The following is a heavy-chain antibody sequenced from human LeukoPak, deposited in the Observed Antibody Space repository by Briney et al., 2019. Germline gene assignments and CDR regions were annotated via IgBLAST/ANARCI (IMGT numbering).Heavy chain of an antibody. Sequence: SETLSLTCAVSGGSFSGYYWSWIRQPPGKGLEWIGYIYYSGSTNYNPSLKSRVTISVDTSKNQFSLKLSSVTAADTAVYYCARDRGSSGWYEGDYWGQGTLVTVSS. D-gene: IGHD6-19*01. J-gene: IGHJ4*02. CDR1: GGSFSGYY. CDR2: IYYSGST. CDR3: ARDRGSSGWYEGDY. V-gene: IGHV4-59*01.